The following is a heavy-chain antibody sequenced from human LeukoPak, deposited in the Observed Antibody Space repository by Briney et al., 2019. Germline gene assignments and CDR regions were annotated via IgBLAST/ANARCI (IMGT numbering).Heavy chain of an antibody. CDR3: AKDMAGTFDY. Sequence: GGSLRLSCAASGFIFDDYAMHWVRQAPGKGLEWVSGISWNSGSIGYADSVKGRFTISRDNAKNSLYLQMDSLRAEDTALYYCAKDMAGTFDYWGQGTLVTVSS. V-gene: IGHV3-9*01. D-gene: IGHD1-7*01. CDR2: ISWNSGSI. CDR1: GFIFDDYA. J-gene: IGHJ4*02.